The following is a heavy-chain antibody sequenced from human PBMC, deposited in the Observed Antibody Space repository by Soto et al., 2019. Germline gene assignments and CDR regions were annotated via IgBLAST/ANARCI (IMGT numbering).Heavy chain of an antibody. Sequence: GGSLRLSCAASGFTFSSYAMSWVRQAPGKGLEWVSAISGSGGSTYYADSVKGRFTISRDNSKNTLYLQMNSLRAEDTAVYYCATTPGNARGYCSGGSCYIWGQGTMVTVSS. CDR3: ATTPGNARGYCSGGSCYI. CDR2: ISGSGGST. D-gene: IGHD2-15*01. J-gene: IGHJ3*02. CDR1: GFTFSSYA. V-gene: IGHV3-23*01.